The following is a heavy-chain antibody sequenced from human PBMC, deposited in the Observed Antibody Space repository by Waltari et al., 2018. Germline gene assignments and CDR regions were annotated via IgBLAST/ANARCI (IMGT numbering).Heavy chain of an antibody. D-gene: IGHD4-4*01. J-gene: IGHJ5*02. Sequence: EVQLVQSGAAVKKPGATVNISCKASGYTFTDYYIHWVQQAPGKGLEWMGRVDPADSETIYAEKFQGRVTITADTSTDTAYMELSSLRSEDTAVYYCATVLTTVPTYWFDPWGQGTLVTVSS. CDR2: VDPADSET. V-gene: IGHV1-69-2*01. CDR3: ATVLTTVPTYWFDP. CDR1: GYTFTDYY.